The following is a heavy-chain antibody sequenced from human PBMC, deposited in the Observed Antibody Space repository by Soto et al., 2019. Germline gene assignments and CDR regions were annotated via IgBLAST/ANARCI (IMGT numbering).Heavy chain of an antibody. V-gene: IGHV3-30*18. CDR2: ISYDGSNK. J-gene: IGHJ4*02. D-gene: IGHD3-16*01. CDR3: AKKGEGYAPFDY. Sequence: QVQLVESGGGVVQPGRSLRLSCAASGFTFSSYGMHWVRQAPGKGLEWVAVISYDGSNKYYADSVKGRFTISRDNSKNTLYLQMNSLRAEDTAVYSGAKKGEGYAPFDYWGQGTLVTVSS. CDR1: GFTFSSYG.